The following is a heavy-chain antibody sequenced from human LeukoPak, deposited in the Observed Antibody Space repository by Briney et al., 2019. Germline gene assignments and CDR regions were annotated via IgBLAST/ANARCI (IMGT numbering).Heavy chain of an antibody. J-gene: IGHJ5*02. CDR3: ARHPGRPCGSAWCPNWFDP. CDR2: IFYTGST. CDR1: GDSITTSIYY. D-gene: IGHD2-21*02. Sequence: PSETLSLTCTVSGDSITTSIYYWGWIRQPPGKGLEWIGTIFYTGSTYYNPSLKSRVTVSVDTSKNQFSLKLSSVTATDTAVYYCARHPGRPCGSAWCPNWFDPWGQGTLVTVSS. V-gene: IGHV4-39*01.